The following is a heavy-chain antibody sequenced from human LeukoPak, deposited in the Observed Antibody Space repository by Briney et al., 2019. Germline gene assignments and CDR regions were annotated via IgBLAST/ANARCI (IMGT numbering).Heavy chain of an antibody. D-gene: IGHD1-26*01. V-gene: IGHV3-21*01. CDR2: ISGSSKYI. CDR3: ARVGLGGATTTGGDGMDV. J-gene: IGHJ6*02. Sequence: KTGGSLRLSCVGSGFTFSGYSMNWVRQAPGKGLEWVSSISGSSKYIYYADSVKGRFTISRDNSKNTLYLQMNSLRAEDTAVYYCARVGLGGATTTGGDGMDVWGQGTTVTVSS. CDR1: GFTFSGYS.